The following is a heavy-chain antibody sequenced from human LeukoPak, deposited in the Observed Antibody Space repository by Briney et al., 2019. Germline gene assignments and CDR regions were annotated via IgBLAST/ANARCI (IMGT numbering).Heavy chain of an antibody. D-gene: IGHD3-10*01. Sequence: GASVKVSCKASGGTFSSYAISWVRQAPGQGLEWMGGIIPIFGTANYAQKFQGRVTITADESTSTAYMELSSLRSEDTAVYYCAKEGGYYYGSGSYLFDYWGQGTLVTVSS. CDR3: AKEGGYYYGSGSYLFDY. J-gene: IGHJ4*02. V-gene: IGHV1-69*13. CDR2: IIPIFGTA. CDR1: GGTFSSYA.